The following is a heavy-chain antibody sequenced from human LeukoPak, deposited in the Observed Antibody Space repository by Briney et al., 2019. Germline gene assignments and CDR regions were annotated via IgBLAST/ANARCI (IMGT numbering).Heavy chain of an antibody. Sequence: SETLSLTCTVSGGSISSYYWSWIRQPPGKGLEWIGYIYYSGSTNYNPSLNSRVTMSVDTSKNQFSLKLSSVTAADTAVYYCATSGGASRSGYYYMDVWGKGTTVTVSS. CDR2: IYYSGST. D-gene: IGHD1-26*01. CDR1: GGSISSYY. CDR3: ATSGGASRSGYYYMDV. J-gene: IGHJ6*03. V-gene: IGHV4-59*12.